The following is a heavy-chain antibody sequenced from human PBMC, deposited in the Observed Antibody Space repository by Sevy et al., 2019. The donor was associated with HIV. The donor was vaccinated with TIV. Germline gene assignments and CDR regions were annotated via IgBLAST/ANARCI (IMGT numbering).Heavy chain of an antibody. CDR2: IHSSGTT. Sequence: QSQTLSLTCTVSSGSISSYYWSWIRQPPGKGLEYIGYIHSSGTTNYNPSLKSRVTISVDTSKNQFSLNLSSVTAADTAGYYCTRAPPVRSGDDSLNWFDPWGQGTLVTVSS. V-gene: IGHV4-59*01. CDR1: SGSISSYY. CDR3: TRAPPVRSGDDSLNWFDP. J-gene: IGHJ5*02. D-gene: IGHD5-12*01.